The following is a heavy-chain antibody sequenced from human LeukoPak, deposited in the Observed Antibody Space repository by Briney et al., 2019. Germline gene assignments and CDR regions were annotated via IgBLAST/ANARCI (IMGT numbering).Heavy chain of an antibody. CDR3: ARQEYCSGGSCYTWFDP. CDR2: IYPADSDI. V-gene: IGHV5-51*01. J-gene: IGHJ5*02. D-gene: IGHD2-15*01. Sequence: GESLKISCKGSGYSINNYWIGWVRQMPGKGLEWIGIIYPADSDIRYSPSFQGQVTISADKSISTAYLQWSSLKASDTAMYYCARQEYCSGGSCYTWFDPWGQGTLVTVSS. CDR1: GYSINNYW.